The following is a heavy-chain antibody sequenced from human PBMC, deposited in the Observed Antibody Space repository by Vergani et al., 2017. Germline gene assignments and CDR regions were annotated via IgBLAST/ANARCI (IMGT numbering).Heavy chain of an antibody. Sequence: QLQLQESGPGLVKPSETLSLTCTVSGGSISSSSYYWGWIRQPPGKGLEWIGSIYYSGSTYYNPSLKSRVTISVDTSKNQFSLKLSSVTAADTAVYYCARGQGYCSSTSCHSSAFDIWGQGTMVTVSS. D-gene: IGHD2-2*02. CDR1: GGSISSSSYY. CDR2: IYYSGST. V-gene: IGHV4-39*01. CDR3: ARGQGYCSSTSCHSSAFDI. J-gene: IGHJ3*02.